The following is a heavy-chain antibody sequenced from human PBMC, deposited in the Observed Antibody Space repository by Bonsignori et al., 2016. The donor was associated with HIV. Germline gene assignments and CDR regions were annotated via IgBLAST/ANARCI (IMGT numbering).Heavy chain of an antibody. CDR2: INHSGST. CDR3: ARMEVAGDY. D-gene: IGHD6-19*01. Sequence: SETLSLTCAVYGGSFSGYYWSWIRQPPGKGLEWIGEINHSGSTNYNPSLKSRVTISVDTSKNQFSLKLSSVTAADTAVYYCARMEVAGDYWGQGTLVTVSS. J-gene: IGHJ4*02. V-gene: IGHV4-34*01. CDR1: GGSFSGYY.